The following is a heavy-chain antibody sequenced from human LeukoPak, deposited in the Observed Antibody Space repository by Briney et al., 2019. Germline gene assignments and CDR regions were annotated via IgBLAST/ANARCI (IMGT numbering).Heavy chain of an antibody. D-gene: IGHD3-10*01. CDR2: INTNNANT. CDR1: GYTFTTYF. J-gene: IGHJ4*02. CDR3: VREQAGGHFDY. Sequence: ASLRVSCKTSGYTFTTYFIHWVRQAPGQGLEWLGMINTNNANTNYAQKFWGRVTMTADMSTTTVYMGLSSLMSDDTAVYYCVREQAGGHFDYWGQGTLVTVSS. V-gene: IGHV1-46*01.